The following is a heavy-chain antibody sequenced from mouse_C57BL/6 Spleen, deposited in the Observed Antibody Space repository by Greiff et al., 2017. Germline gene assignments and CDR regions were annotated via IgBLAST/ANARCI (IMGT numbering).Heavy chain of an antibody. CDR2: IDPEDGDN. CDR1: GFNIKDYY. J-gene: IGHJ2*01. V-gene: IGHV14-1*01. CDR3: TTCEDLDFDY. Sequence: VQLKESGAELVRPGASVKLSCTASGFNIKDYYMHWVKQRPEQGLEWIGRIDPEDGDNEYAPKFQGKATMTSYTTSNSAYLHLSSLTSADTAVYYCTTCEDLDFDYWGQGTTLTVSS.